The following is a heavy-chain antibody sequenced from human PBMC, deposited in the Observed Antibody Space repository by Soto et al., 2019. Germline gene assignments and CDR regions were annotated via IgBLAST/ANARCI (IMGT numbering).Heavy chain of an antibody. CDR2: VHYTGSA. CDR1: GDSISTHY. Sequence: SETLSLTCTVSGDSISTHYWTWIRQPPGKGLEWIAYVHYTGSATYNSSLKSRVTISVDTSKNQISLKVYSVTTADTAVYYCVGGRGNAAGTMFDYWGQGILVTVSS. V-gene: IGHV4-59*11. CDR3: VGGRGNAAGTMFDY. D-gene: IGHD6-13*01. J-gene: IGHJ4*02.